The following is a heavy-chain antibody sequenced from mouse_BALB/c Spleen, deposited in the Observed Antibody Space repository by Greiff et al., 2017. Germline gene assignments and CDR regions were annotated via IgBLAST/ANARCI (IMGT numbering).Heavy chain of an antibody. CDR2: ISYSGST. CDR3: ARSGITTAAWFAY. V-gene: IGHV3-2*02. D-gene: IGHD2-4*01. J-gene: IGHJ3*01. CDR1: GYSITSDYA. Sequence: EVQRVESGPGLVKPSQSLSLTCTVTGYSITSDYAWNWIRQFPGNKLEWMGYISYSGSTSYNPSLKSRTSITRDTSKNQFFLQLNSVTTEDTATYYCARSGITTAAWFAYWGQGTLVTVSA.